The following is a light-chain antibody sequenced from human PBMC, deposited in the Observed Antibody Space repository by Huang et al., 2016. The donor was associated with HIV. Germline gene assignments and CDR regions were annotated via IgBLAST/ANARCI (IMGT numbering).Light chain of an antibody. J-gene: IGKJ1*01. CDR1: QSLVHTDGNTY. Sequence: EVVLTQSPLSVTVTLGQPASISCTSSQSLVHTDGNTYLSWFHQGPGQSPRRLIYRVSNRDSGVPDRFSGSWSGTGFTLKINRVEAEDVGIYYCMQGAHWPPKTFGQGTRVEIK. V-gene: IGKV2-30*02. CDR2: RVS. CDR3: MQGAHWPPKT.